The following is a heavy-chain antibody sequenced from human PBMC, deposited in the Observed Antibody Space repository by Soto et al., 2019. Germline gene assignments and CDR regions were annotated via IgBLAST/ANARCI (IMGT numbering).Heavy chain of an antibody. CDR2: TSYDGSDK. J-gene: IGHJ1*01. CDR3: ARWGTTGGLDV. V-gene: IGHV3-30*19. Sequence: QVKLVESGGGVVQPGTSLRVSCVGSGFTFRSYVIHWVRQAPGKGLEWVALTSYDGSDKYYGDSVRGRFTISRDNSRNTVDLQMDSLRLADTALYYCARWGTTGGLDVWGQGTLVSVSS. CDR1: GFTFRSYV. D-gene: IGHD3-16*01.